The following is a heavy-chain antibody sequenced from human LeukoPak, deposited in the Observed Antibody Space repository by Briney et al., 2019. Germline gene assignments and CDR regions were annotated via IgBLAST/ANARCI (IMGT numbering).Heavy chain of an antibody. CDR1: GFTFDDYA. CDR3: AKGGGGRLIYYYYMDV. CDR2: ITWNSDTI. D-gene: IGHD3-16*01. J-gene: IGHJ6*03. V-gene: IGHV3-9*03. Sequence: GGSLRLSCAASGFTFDDYAMHWVRQAPGKVLEWVSGITWNSDTIDYADSVKGRFTISRDNAKNSLYLQMNSLRAEDMALYYCAKGGGGRLIYYYYMDVWGKGTTVTVSS.